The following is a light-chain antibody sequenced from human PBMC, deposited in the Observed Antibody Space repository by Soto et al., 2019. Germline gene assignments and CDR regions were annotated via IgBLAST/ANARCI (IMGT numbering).Light chain of an antibody. CDR1: RNMTTF. Sequence: DIQMPQSPSSLSASVGDRVTITCRASRNMTTFLNWYQQKPGKAPNLLIYSVSSLHSGVPSRFSGGGSGTDFTLTISSLQPEDFATYYCQQSYSTPPTFGLGTKVEIK. J-gene: IGKJ1*01. CDR3: QQSYSTPPT. V-gene: IGKV1-39*01. CDR2: SVS.